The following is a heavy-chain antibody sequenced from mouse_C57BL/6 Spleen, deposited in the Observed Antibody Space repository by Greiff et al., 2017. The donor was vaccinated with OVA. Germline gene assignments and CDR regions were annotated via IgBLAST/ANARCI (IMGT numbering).Heavy chain of an antibody. CDR2: INPGSGGT. J-gene: IGHJ2*01. V-gene: IGHV1-54*01. CDR1: GYAFTNYL. Sequence: VQLQQSGAELVRPGTSVKVSCKASGYAFTNYLIEWVKQRPGQGLEWIGVINPGSGGTNYNEKFKGKATLTADKSSSTAYMQLSSLTSEDSAVYFGARGYYGSSYLDYWGQGTTLTVSS. D-gene: IGHD1-1*01. CDR3: ARGYYGSSYLDY.